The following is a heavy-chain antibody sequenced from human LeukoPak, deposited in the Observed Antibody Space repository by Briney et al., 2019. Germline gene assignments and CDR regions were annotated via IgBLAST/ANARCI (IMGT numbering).Heavy chain of an antibody. D-gene: IGHD3-22*01. CDR3: ARDLREPGVTMIVAEVYGMDV. CDR2: ISYDGSNK. Sequence: PGGSLRLSCAASGFTFSSYAMHWVRQAPGKGLEWVTVISYDGSNKYYADSVKGRFTISRDNSKNTLYLQMNSLRAEDTAVYYCARDLREPGVTMIVAEVYGMDVWGQGTTVTVSS. CDR1: GFTFSSYA. V-gene: IGHV3-30-3*01. J-gene: IGHJ6*02.